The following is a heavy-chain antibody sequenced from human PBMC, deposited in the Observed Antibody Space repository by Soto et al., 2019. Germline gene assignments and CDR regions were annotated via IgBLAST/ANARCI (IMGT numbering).Heavy chain of an antibody. CDR2: VYYRGRS. D-gene: IGHD4-17*01. Sequence: PSETLSLTCTVSGGSVTNSSYYWGLIRQYPGKGQERIGSVYYRGRSYSKSSVKSRVTISVDTSKNRFSLILNSVTASDTAVYFCVSQRTTVPTQAYFDYWGPGALVTVSS. J-gene: IGHJ4*02. V-gene: IGHV4-39*01. CDR3: VSQRTTVPTQAYFDY. CDR1: GGSVTNSSYY.